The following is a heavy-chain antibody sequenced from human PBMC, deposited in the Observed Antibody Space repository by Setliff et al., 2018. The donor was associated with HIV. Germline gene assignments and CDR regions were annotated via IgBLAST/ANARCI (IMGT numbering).Heavy chain of an antibody. CDR3: ARDGLLMTGIRFDY. CDR1: GGTFSSYA. D-gene: IGHD3-9*01. V-gene: IGHV1-69*13. Sequence: ASVKVSCKTSGGTFSSYAISWVRQAPGQGLEWMGGIIPVFGTTNYAQKFQGRVTITADESMTTAYMELSSLRSEDTALYYCARDGLLMTGIRFDYWGQGTLVTVSS. CDR2: IIPVFGTT. J-gene: IGHJ4*02.